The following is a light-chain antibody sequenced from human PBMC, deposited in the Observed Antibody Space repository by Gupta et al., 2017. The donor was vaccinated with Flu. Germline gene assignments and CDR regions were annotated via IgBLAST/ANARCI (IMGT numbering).Light chain of an antibody. CDR2: GAS. CDR3: QQYGTTAFT. J-gene: IGKJ3*01. V-gene: IGKV3-20*01. CDR1: QSGTSNF. Sequence: GTLSLSPGERATLSCRANQSGTSNFVAWYQQKPGQAPRLLIYGASSRATVIPDRFSGSGSGTDFTLTISRLEPDDFAVYYCQQYGTTAFTFGPGTRVNIK.